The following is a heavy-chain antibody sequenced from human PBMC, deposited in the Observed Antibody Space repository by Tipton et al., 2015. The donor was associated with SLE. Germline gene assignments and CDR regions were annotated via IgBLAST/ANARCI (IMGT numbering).Heavy chain of an antibody. CDR3: ARGPLGGGYSGYDTNWFDP. D-gene: IGHD5-12*01. V-gene: IGHV4-59*01. Sequence: TLSLTCTVSGGSLTENYWSWIRQPPGKGLEWIGCMHYSGSAAYNSSLKSRTTILVDTSKRQISLKLYSVTAADTAIYSCARGPLGGGYSGYDTNWFDPWGQGTLVTVSS. CDR1: GGSLTENY. CDR2: MHYSGSA. J-gene: IGHJ5*02.